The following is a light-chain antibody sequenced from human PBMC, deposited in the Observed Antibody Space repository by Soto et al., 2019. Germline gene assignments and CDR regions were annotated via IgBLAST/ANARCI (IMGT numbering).Light chain of an antibody. J-gene: IGKJ1*01. CDR3: HQATSGPRT. Sequence: IVMTQSPVTLSMSPGDRATLSCRASQNVATNVAWYQQKPGQAPRLLIYGASIRATGVPARFNGSGSGTEFTLTIDSLQYEDFAVFYCHQATSGPRTFGRGTRVEV. CDR2: GAS. V-gene: IGKV3-15*01. CDR1: QNVATN.